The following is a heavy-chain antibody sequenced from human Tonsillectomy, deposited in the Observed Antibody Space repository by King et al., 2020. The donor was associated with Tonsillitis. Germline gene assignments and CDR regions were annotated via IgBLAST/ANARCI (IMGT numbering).Heavy chain of an antibody. CDR1: GGSISSTSFY. D-gene: IGHD2/OR15-2a*01. Sequence: QLQESGPGLVKPSETLSLTCTVSGGSISSTSFYWGWIRQPPGKGLEWIGSILYSGSTYYDPSLKSRVTISVDTSKNQFSLKLSSVTAADTAVYYRARHRLLNWFDRWGKGTLVTVSS. CDR2: ILYSGST. J-gene: IGHJ5*02. V-gene: IGHV4-39*01. CDR3: ARHRLLNWFDR.